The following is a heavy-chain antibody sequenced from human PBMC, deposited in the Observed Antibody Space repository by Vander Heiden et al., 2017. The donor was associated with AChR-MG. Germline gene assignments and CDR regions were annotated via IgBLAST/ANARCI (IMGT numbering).Heavy chain of an antibody. D-gene: IGHD2-15*01. CDR2: ISSSSSYI. Sequence: EVQLVESGGGLVKPGGSLRLSCAASGFTFSYYSLHWVRQAPGKGLEWVSSISSSSSYIYYADSVKGRFTISRDNAKNSLYLQMNSLRAEDTAVYYCASAYCSGGSGFYKEEYFQHWGQGTLVTDSS. V-gene: IGHV3-21*01. J-gene: IGHJ1*01. CDR1: GFTFSYYS. CDR3: ASAYCSGGSGFYKEEYFQH.